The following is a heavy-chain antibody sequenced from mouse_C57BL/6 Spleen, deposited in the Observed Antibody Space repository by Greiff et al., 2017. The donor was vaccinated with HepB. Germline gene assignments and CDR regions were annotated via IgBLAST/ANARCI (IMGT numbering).Heavy chain of an antibody. CDR1: GYTFTDYN. CDR2: INPNNGGT. CDR3: ARPNLLDAMDY. Sequence: EVKLMESGPELVKPGASVKMSCKASGYTFTDYNMHWVKQSHGKSLEWIGYINPNNGGTSYNQKFKGKATLTVNKSSSTAYMELRSLTSEDSAVYYCARPNLLDAMDYWGQGTSVTVSS. D-gene: IGHD1-1*01. V-gene: IGHV1-22*01. J-gene: IGHJ4*01.